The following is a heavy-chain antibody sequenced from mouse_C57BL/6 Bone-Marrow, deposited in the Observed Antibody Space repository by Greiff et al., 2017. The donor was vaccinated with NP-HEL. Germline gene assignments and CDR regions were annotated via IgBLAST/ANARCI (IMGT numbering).Heavy chain of an antibody. Sequence: QVQLQQSGPELVKPGASVKISCKASGYAFSSSWMNWVKQRPGKGLEWIGRIYPGDGDTNYNGKFKGKATLTADKSSSPAYMQLSRLTSEDSAVYFCAREKIYYYGRVPWYFDYWGQGTTLTVSS. J-gene: IGHJ2*01. CDR2: IYPGDGDT. CDR1: GYAFSSSW. D-gene: IGHD1-1*01. V-gene: IGHV1-82*01. CDR3: AREKIYYYGRVPWYFDY.